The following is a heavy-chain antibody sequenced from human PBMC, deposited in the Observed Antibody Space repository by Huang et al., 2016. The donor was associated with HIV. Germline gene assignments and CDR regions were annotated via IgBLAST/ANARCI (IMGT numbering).Heavy chain of an antibody. CDR1: GGSISGTPNY. CDR2: LSYTGRT. D-gene: IGHD1-26*01. J-gene: IGHJ5*02. V-gene: IGHV4-39*01. Sequence: QLHLQESGPGLVKPSETLSLTCTVSGGSISGTPNYWGWIRQPPGKGLQWLATLSYTGRTYYNPTLKSRLTISGDTSKGQFSLRRTSGTATDTGVYYCARYGATYSIQYDWFDPWGQGTLVSVSS. CDR3: ARYGATYSIQYDWFDP.